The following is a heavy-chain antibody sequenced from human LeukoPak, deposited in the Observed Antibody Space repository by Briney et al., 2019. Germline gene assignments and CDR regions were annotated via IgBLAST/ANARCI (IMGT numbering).Heavy chain of an antibody. D-gene: IGHD3-10*01. J-gene: IGHJ4*02. CDR2: IYDTGIT. V-gene: IGHV4-59*01. Sequence: PSETLSLTCTVSGGSISGYYWSWIRQPPGKGLEWIGYIYDTGITNYNPSLKSRVTISIDTSKNQFSLKLSSVTAADTAVYYCARDQTYSGSGIYTYFDSWGQGILVTVSS. CDR3: ARDQTYSGSGIYTYFDS. CDR1: GGSISGYY.